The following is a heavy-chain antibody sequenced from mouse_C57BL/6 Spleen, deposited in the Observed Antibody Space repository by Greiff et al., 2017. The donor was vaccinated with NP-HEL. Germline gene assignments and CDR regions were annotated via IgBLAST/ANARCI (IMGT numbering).Heavy chain of an antibody. CDR2: INPSSGYT. CDR1: GYTFTSYW. CDR3: ARDFDY. V-gene: IGHV1-7*01. Sequence: VQLQQSGAELAKPGASVKLSCKASGYTFTSYWMHWVKQRPGQGLEWIGYINPSSGYTKYNQKFKDKATLIADKSSSTPYMQLSSLTYEDSAVYYCARDFDYWGQGTTLTVSS. J-gene: IGHJ2*01.